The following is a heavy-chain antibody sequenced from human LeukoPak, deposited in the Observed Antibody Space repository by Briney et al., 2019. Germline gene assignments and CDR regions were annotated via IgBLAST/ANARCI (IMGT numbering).Heavy chain of an antibody. CDR1: GYTFTSYY. CDR3: AKDQGSGLGSYSWGYFDY. J-gene: IGHJ4*02. Sequence: ASVKVSCKASGYTFTSYYMHWVRQAPGQGLEWMGIINPSGGSTSYAQKFQGRVTMTRDMSTSTVYMELSSLRAEDTAVYYCAKDQGSGLGSYSWGYFDYWGQGTLVTVSS. CDR2: INPSGGST. V-gene: IGHV1-46*01. D-gene: IGHD3-10*01.